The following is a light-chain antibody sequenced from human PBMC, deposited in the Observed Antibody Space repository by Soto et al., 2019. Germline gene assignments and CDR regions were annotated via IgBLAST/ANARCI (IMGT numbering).Light chain of an antibody. CDR3: QQLYSYPRT. V-gene: IGKV1-9*01. J-gene: IGKJ3*01. Sequence: DIQLTQSPSFLSACVGDRVTITCRASQDISSYLAWYQQKPGKAPKLLIYAASTLQSGVPSRFSGGGSGTKFTLTISSLQPEDFATYYCQQLYSYPRTFGPGTKVDIK. CDR1: QDISSY. CDR2: AAS.